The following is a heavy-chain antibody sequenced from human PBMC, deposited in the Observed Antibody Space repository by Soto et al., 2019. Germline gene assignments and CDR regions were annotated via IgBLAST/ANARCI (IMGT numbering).Heavy chain of an antibody. Sequence: ASVKVSCKASGYTFTSYDINWVRQATGQGLEWMGGMNPNCGNTSYAQKFQGRDTITENESTSTAYMELSSLRSEDTAVYYCAAYDFWSGYTRGKPFDYWGQGTLVTVSS. J-gene: IGHJ4*02. CDR1: GYTFTSYD. V-gene: IGHV1-8*01. CDR3: AAYDFWSGYTRGKPFDY. D-gene: IGHD3-3*01. CDR2: MNPNCGNT.